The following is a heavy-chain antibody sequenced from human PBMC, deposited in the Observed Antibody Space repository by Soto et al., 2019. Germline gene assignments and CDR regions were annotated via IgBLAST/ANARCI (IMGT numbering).Heavy chain of an antibody. CDR1: GFSRSTSGVG. CDR3: AHSGITMVRGVILFYFDY. J-gene: IGHJ4*02. D-gene: IGHD3-10*01. Sequence: QITLKESGPTLVQPTQTLTLTCTFSGFSRSTSGVGVGWIRQPPGKALEWLALIYWDDDKRYSPSLKSRLTITNDTSKNQVVLTMTNIDPVDTATYYCAHSGITMVRGVILFYFDYWGQGTLVIVSA. CDR2: IYWDDDK. V-gene: IGHV2-5*02.